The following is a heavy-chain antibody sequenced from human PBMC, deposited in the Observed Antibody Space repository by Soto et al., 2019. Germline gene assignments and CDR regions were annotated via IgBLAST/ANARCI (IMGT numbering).Heavy chain of an antibody. CDR2: INPNSGGP. D-gene: IGHD3-3*01. CDR1: GYPLTGYY. CDR3: ARDYWSGDRYYYGMDV. Sequence: RXSVKVACKAAGYPLTGYYIHWVRQAPGQRLEWMGYINPNSGGPNYAQKFQGRVTMTRDTSISTAYMELSRLRSDDTAVYFCARDYWSGDRYYYGMDVWGQGTTVTVSS. V-gene: IGHV1-2*02. J-gene: IGHJ6*02.